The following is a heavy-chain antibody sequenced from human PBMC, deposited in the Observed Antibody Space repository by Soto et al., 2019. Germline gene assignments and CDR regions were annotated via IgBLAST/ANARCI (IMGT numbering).Heavy chain of an antibody. J-gene: IGHJ3*02. CDR1: GGSFSGYY. V-gene: IGHV4-34*01. CDR2: INHSGST. CDR3: ARGSSRRGRDAFDI. Sequence: SETLSLTCAVYGGSFSGYYWSWIRQPPGKGLEWIGEINHSGSTNYNPSLKSRVTISVDTSKNQFSLKLSSVTAADTAVYYCARGSSRRGRDAFDIWGQGTMVTVS. D-gene: IGHD3-10*01.